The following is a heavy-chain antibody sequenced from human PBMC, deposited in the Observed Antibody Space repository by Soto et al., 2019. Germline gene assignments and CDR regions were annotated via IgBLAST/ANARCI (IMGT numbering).Heavy chain of an antibody. J-gene: IGHJ4*02. CDR2: ISYDGSNK. V-gene: IGHV3-30-3*01. CDR3: ARDVAATLDY. D-gene: IGHD2-15*01. CDR1: GFTFSSYA. Sequence: QSGGSLRLSCAASGFTFSSYAMHWVRQAPGKGLEWVAVISYDGSNKYYADSVKGRFTISRGNSKNTLYLQMNSLRAEDTAVYYCARDVAATLDYCGQGTPVTVS.